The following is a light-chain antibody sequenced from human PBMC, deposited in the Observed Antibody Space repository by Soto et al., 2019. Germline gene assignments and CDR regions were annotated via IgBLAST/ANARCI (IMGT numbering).Light chain of an antibody. CDR3: SSHAGTYPGV. CDR2: DVT. V-gene: IGLV2-11*01. J-gene: IGLJ3*02. CDR1: SSDVGGYNF. Sequence: HSVLTQPRSVSGSPGQSVTISCTGTSSDVGGYNFVSWYQQLPGKAPKLMIYDVTKRPSGVPDRFSGSKSGNTASLTISGLQAEDEADYYCSSHAGTYPGVFGGGTKLTVL.